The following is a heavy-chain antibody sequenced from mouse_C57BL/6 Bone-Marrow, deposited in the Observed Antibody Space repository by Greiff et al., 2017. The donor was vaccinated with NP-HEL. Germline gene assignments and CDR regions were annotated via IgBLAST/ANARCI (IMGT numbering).Heavy chain of an antibody. Sequence: QVQLQQSGAELARPGASVKMSCKASGYTFTSYTMHWVKQRPGQGLEWIGYINPSSGYTKYNQKFKDKATLTADKSSSTAYMQLSSLTSEDSAVYYCARDYYGSSYPASYWGQGTLVTVSA. CDR1: GYTFTSYT. V-gene: IGHV1-4*01. J-gene: IGHJ3*01. CDR3: ARDYYGSSYPASY. CDR2: INPSSGYT. D-gene: IGHD1-1*01.